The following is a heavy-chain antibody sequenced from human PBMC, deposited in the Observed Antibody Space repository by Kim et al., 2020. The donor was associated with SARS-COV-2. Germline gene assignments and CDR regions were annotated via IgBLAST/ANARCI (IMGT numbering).Heavy chain of an antibody. J-gene: IGHJ5*02. Sequence: GGSLRLSCAASGFTFSNAWMSWVRQAPGKGLEWVGRIKSKTDGGTTDYAAPVKGRFTISRDDSKNTLYLQMNSLKTEDTAVYYCTTDPEDYSKPGWFDPWGQGTLVTVSS. CDR3: TTDPEDYSKPGWFDP. CDR1: GFTFSNAW. V-gene: IGHV3-15*01. D-gene: IGHD4-4*01. CDR2: IKSKTDGGTT.